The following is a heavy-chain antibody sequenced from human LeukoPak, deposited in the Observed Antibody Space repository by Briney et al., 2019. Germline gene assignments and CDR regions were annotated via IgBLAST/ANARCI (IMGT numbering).Heavy chain of an antibody. J-gene: IGHJ4*02. V-gene: IGHV4-39*01. CDR3: ARLPLGSSSSFDY. CDR2: IYYSGST. CDR1: GGSISSSSYY. Sequence: PSETLSLTCTVSGGSISSSSYYWGWIRQPPGKGLEWIGSIYYSGSTYYNPSLKSRVTMSVDTSKNQFSLKLSSVTAADTAVYYCARLPLGSSSSFDYWGQGTLVTVSS. D-gene: IGHD6-6*01.